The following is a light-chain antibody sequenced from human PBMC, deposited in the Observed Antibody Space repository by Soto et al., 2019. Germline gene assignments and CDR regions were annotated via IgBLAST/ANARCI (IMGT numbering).Light chain of an antibody. CDR3: SSYAGSNFYV. CDR1: SSDVGGYNY. V-gene: IGLV2-8*01. J-gene: IGLJ1*01. CDR2: EVI. Sequence: QLVLTQPPSASGSPGQSVTISCTGTSSDVGGYNYVSWYQQHPGKAPKLMIYEVIKRPSGVPDRFSGSKSGNTASLTVSGLQAEDEADYYCSSYAGSNFYVFGTGTKLTVL.